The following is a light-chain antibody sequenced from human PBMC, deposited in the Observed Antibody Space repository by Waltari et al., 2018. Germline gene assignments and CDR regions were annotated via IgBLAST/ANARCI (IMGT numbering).Light chain of an antibody. CDR2: DAS. J-gene: IGKJ1*01. V-gene: IGKV3-20*01. Sequence: EIVLTQSPDTLSLSPGETATLSCRASQSVSRYLAWYQQKPGQAPSLLIYDASSRATGIPDRFSGSGSGTDFSLTISRLEPEDFAVYYCQKYVSLPATFGQGTKVEIK. CDR1: QSVSRY. CDR3: QKYVSLPAT.